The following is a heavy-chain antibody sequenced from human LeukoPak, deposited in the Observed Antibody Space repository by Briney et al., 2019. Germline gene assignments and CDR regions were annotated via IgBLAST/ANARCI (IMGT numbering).Heavy chain of an antibody. Sequence: GGSLRLSCAASGFTFSRYAMHWVRQAPGKGLEWVAVISDDGTFTLYGDSVRGRLTISRDSSKNTLYLQMNSLRPEDTAVYYCARDPYRDAPDYFDYWGQGTLVTVSS. CDR2: ISDDGTFT. CDR3: ARDPYRDAPDYFDY. CDR1: GFTFSRYA. V-gene: IGHV3-30-3*01. D-gene: IGHD1-14*01. J-gene: IGHJ4*02.